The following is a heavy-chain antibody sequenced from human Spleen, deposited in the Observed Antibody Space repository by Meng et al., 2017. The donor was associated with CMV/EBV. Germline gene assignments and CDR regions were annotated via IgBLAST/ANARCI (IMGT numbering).Heavy chain of an antibody. CDR1: GFTFSNFD. D-gene: IGHD4-23*01. CDR3: ARDPDYGGNRFDY. Sequence: GESLKISCAASGFTFSNFDMLWVRQAPGKGLEWVSSITGSSAYMYCADSVRGRLTISRDNAQNSLYLQMNSLRVEDTAVYYCARDPDYGGNRFDYWGQGTLVTVSS. V-gene: IGHV3-21*01. CDR2: ITGSSAYM. J-gene: IGHJ4*02.